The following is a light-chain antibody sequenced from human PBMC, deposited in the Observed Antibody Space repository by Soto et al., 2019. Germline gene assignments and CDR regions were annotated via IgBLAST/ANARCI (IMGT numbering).Light chain of an antibody. Sequence: DIQMTQSPSSLSASVRDRVTITCRASQRISTYLNWYQQKPGKVPKLLIYAAASLQSGVPSRFSGSGSGTDFTLTISSLQPEDFATYYCQQSYSTPFTFGPGTKVDIK. J-gene: IGKJ3*01. CDR2: AAA. CDR1: QRISTY. CDR3: QQSYSTPFT. V-gene: IGKV1-39*01.